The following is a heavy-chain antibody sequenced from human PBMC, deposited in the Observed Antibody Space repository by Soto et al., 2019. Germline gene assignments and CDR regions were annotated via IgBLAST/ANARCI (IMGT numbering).Heavy chain of an antibody. CDR2: INPNGGST. Sequence: VQLVQSGAEVKKPGASVKLSCKAPADTFTSYYIHWVRQAPGHGLEWMGIINPNGGSTRFAQTFQGRITMTRDTSTSTVYMELRSLRSEDTAIYYCARRLFGSGWTLDSWGQGALVTVSS. J-gene: IGHJ4*02. CDR1: ADTFTSYY. V-gene: IGHV1-46*01. D-gene: IGHD6-19*01. CDR3: ARRLFGSGWTLDS.